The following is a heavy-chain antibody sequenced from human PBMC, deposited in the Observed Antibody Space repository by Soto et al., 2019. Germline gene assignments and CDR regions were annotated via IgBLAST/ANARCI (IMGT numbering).Heavy chain of an antibody. J-gene: IGHJ6*02. CDR3: ARTTMVRGVINDYYYGMDV. D-gene: IGHD3-10*01. Sequence: SETLSLTCTVSGGSISSYYWSWIRQPPGKGLEWIGYIYYSGSTNYNPSLKSRVTISVDTSKNQFSLKLSSVTAADTAVYYCARTTMVRGVINDYYYGMDVWGQGTMVTVSS. CDR1: GGSISSYY. V-gene: IGHV4-59*01. CDR2: IYYSGST.